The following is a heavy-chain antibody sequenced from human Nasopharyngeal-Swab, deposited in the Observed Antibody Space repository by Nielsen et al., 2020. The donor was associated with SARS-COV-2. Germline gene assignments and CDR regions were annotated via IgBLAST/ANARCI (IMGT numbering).Heavy chain of an antibody. CDR2: IKQDGSEK. CDR3: ARQGVFVPAYFHQYYMDV. CDR1: GFSFSTYW. D-gene: IGHD3-16*02. Sequence: GESLKISCAASGFSFSTYWMTWVRQAPGKGPEWVVNIKQDGSEKYYVDSVKGRFTVSRDNPKNLLYLQVNSLRAEDTAVYYCARQGVFVPAYFHQYYMDVWGKGTTVTVSS. V-gene: IGHV3-7*03. J-gene: IGHJ6*03.